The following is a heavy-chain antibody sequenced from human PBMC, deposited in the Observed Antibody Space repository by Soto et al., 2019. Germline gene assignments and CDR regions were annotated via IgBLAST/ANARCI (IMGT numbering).Heavy chain of an antibody. J-gene: IGHJ4*02. CDR3: ARERVVWDSDIGTHIPHIDS. CDR1: GFTFSDYA. Sequence: EVQLVESGGGLVQPGGSLRLSCAASGFTFSDYAMNWVRQTPGKGLEWVSFISIASSAMDYADSVRGRFTISRDNARTSLYLQMNSLRGEDTAVYYCARERVVWDSDIGTHIPHIDSWGQGTLVTVSS. D-gene: IGHD3-22*01. CDR2: ISIASSAM. V-gene: IGHV3-48*01.